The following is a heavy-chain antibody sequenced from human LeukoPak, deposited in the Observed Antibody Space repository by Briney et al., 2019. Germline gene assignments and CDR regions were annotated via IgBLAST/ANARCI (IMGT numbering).Heavy chain of an antibody. CDR2: NNDSGST. CDR3: VRGRRQWLEPPSDYYYYMDV. V-gene: IGHV4-34*01. Sequence: SETLSPTCGVYGGSLSGYYWSWVRQPPGKGLEWIAENNDSGSTNYNPSLKSRATISVDTSKSQISLKLSSVTAADTAVYYCVRGRRQWLEPPSDYYYYMDVWGKGTTVTVSS. D-gene: IGHD6-19*01. J-gene: IGHJ6*03. CDR1: GGSLSGYY.